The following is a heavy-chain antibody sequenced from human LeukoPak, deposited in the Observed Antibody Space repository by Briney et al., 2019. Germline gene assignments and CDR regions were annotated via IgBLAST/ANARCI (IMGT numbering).Heavy chain of an antibody. CDR2: ISSSSSYI. CDR1: GGSISSSS. CDR3: ARDEGSGWYWYYFDY. Sequence: ETLSLTCTVSGGSISSSSYYWGWIRQPPGKGLEWVSSISSSSSYIYYADSVKGRFTISRDSAKNSLYLQMNSLRAEDTAVYYCARDEGSGWYWYYFDYWGQGTLVTVSS. V-gene: IGHV3-21*01. D-gene: IGHD6-19*01. J-gene: IGHJ4*02.